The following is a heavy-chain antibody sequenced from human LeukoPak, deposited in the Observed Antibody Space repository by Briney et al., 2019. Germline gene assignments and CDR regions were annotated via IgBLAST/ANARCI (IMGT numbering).Heavy chain of an antibody. CDR3: ARAKRYNFWRGSYISLWYFDL. V-gene: IGHV1-2*02. CDR2: ISPNSGGT. Sequence: ASVKVSCKASGYTFTGYYMHWVRQAPGQGLEWMGWISPNSGGTNYAQKFQGRVTMTRDTSISTAYMELGSLRPDDTAVYYCARAKRYNFWRGSYISLWYFDLWGRGTLVTVSS. J-gene: IGHJ2*01. CDR1: GYTFTGYY. D-gene: IGHD3-3*01.